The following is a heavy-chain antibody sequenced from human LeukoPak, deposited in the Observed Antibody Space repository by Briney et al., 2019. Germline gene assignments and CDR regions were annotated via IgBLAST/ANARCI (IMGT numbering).Heavy chain of an antibody. J-gene: IGHJ4*02. V-gene: IGHV3-21*04. CDR1: GFTFSSYS. Sequence: PGGSLRLSCAASGFTFSSYSMNWVRQAPGKGLEWVSSIISSSSYIYYTDSVKSRFTISRDNAKNSLYLQMNSLRAEDTAVYYCAKDPTNYYDSSGYYVLYFDYWGQGTLVTVSS. CDR3: AKDPTNYYDSSGYYVLYFDY. D-gene: IGHD3-22*01. CDR2: IISSSSYI.